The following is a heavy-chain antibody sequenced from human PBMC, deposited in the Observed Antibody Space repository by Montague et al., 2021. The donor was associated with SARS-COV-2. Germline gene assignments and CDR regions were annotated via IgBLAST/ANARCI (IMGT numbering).Heavy chain of an antibody. V-gene: IGHV4-34*01. Sequence: SETLSLTCAVYGGSFSGYYWSWIRQPPGKGLEWIGEINHSGSTNYNPSLKSRVTISVDTSKNQFSLKPSSVTAADTAVYYCARGSKKISKRWLQFDDAFDIWGQGTMVTVSS. CDR2: INHSGST. CDR1: GGSFSGYY. J-gene: IGHJ3*02. D-gene: IGHD5-24*01. CDR3: ARGSKKISKRWLQFDDAFDI.